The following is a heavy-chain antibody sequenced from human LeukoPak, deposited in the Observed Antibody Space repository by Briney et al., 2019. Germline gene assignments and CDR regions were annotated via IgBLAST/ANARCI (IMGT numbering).Heavy chain of an antibody. CDR3: AKGHSGGVYNWFDP. CDR2: ISWNSGSI. D-gene: IGHD3-16*01. V-gene: IGHV3-9*01. Sequence: GGSLRLSCAASGFTFDDYAMHWVRQAPGEGLEWVSGISWNSGSIGYADSVKGRFTISRDNAKNSLYLQMNSLRAEDTALYYCAKGHSGGVYNWFDPWGQGTLVTVSS. J-gene: IGHJ5*02. CDR1: GFTFDDYA.